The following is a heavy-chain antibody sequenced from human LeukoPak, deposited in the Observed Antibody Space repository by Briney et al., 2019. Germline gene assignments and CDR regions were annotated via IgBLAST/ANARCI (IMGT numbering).Heavy chain of an antibody. CDR3: ARVEPGYSSGWYK. D-gene: IGHD6-19*01. CDR2: INPNSGGT. V-gene: IGHV1-2*02. J-gene: IGHJ4*02. Sequence: ASVKVSCKASGYTFTGYYIHWVRQAPGQGLEWMGWINPNSGGTNYAQKFQGRVTMTRDTSISTAYMELSRLRSDDTAVYYCARVEPGYSSGWYKWGQGTLVTVSS. CDR1: GYTFTGYY.